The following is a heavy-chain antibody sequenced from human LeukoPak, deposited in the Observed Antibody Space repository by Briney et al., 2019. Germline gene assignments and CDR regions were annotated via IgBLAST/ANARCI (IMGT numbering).Heavy chain of an antibody. CDR3: ASRAGKPGNTPWCFDY. CDR2: IKEDGSER. CDR1: GFTFSNYW. Sequence: GGSLRLSCAASGFTFSNYWMTWVRQAPGKGPEWVANIKEDGSERNYVDSVKGRFTIARDNTKNSLYLQMTSLRGEDTAVYYCASRAGKPGNTPWCFDYWGQGALVTVSS. D-gene: IGHD1-7*01. V-gene: IGHV3-7*01. J-gene: IGHJ4*02.